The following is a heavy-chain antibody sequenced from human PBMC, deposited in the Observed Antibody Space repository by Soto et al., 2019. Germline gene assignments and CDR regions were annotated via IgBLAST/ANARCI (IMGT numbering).Heavy chain of an antibody. Sequence: QVQLVQSGPEVRKPGASVRLSCATSGYNFNQYYIHWVRQAPGQGLEWMGIINLRGGTTEYAHKFRGRVTVTGDTSTRTAYMELSSLRSEDTAXXXXXRGPDDSDVPRWDHWGQGTLITVSS. CDR3: XRGPDDSDVPRWDH. J-gene: IGHJ4*02. CDR2: INLRGGTT. CDR1: GYNFNQYY. V-gene: IGHV1-46*02. D-gene: IGHD4-17*01.